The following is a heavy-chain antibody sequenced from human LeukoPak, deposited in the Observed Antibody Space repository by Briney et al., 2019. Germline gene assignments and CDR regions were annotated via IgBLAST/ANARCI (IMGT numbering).Heavy chain of an antibody. V-gene: IGHV3-48*02. CDR2: ISSSSDSI. J-gene: IGHJ4*02. Sequence: PGVSLTLPCPACGFRFSNQGRNRLRQAPGATLEGVSYISSSSDSIYYADSVKGRFTISRDNAENSLYLQMNSLRDEDTAVYYCARAMRSGYDYWGQGTLVTVSS. CDR3: ARAMRSGYDY. D-gene: IGHD5-12*01. CDR1: GFRFSNQG.